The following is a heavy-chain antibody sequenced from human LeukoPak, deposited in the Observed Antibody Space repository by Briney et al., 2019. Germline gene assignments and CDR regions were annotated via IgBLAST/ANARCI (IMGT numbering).Heavy chain of an antibody. CDR1: GGTFSRLA. CDR2: IVPSFGTT. CDR3: ASPTSYLAGTGLHFEL. D-gene: IGHD6-19*01. V-gene: IGHV1-69*06. Sequence: SVPVSRKASGGTFSRLAISWVRQAPGLGLEWMGRIVPSFGTTNYAQNFQGRVAIAADKSTSTAYMELSSLKSEDTAIYFCASPTSYLAGTGLHFELGGEGPLVTVSS. J-gene: IGHJ4*02.